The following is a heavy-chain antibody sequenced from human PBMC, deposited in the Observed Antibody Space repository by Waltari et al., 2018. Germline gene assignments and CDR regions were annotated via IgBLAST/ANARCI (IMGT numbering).Heavy chain of an antibody. V-gene: IGHV4-39*07. Sequence: QLQLQESGPGLVKPSETLSLTCTVPGGSISSSSYYWGWIRQPPGKGLAWIGSIYYSGSTYYNPSLKSRVTISVDTSKNQFSLKLSSVTAADTAVYYCARHSGYEYFDYWGQGTLVTVSS. CDR1: GGSISSSSYY. J-gene: IGHJ4*02. D-gene: IGHD5-12*01. CDR2: IYYSGST. CDR3: ARHSGYEYFDY.